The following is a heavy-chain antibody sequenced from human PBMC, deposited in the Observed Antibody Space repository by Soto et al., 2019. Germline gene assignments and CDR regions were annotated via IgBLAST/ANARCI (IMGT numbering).Heavy chain of an antibody. CDR2: ISYDGSNK. D-gene: IGHD4-17*01. J-gene: IGHJ4*02. V-gene: IGHV3-30*18. CDR3: AKVLAVGDPAPFDY. CDR1: GFTFSSYG. Sequence: QVQLVESGGGVVQPGRSLRLSCAASGFTFSSYGMHWVRQAPGKGLEWVAVISYDGSNKYYADSVKGRFTISRDNSKNTLYLQMNSLRAEDTAVYYCAKVLAVGDPAPFDYWGQGTLVTVSS.